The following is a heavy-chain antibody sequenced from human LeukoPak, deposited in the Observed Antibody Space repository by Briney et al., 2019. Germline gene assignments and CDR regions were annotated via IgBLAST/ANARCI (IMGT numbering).Heavy chain of an antibody. Sequence: ASVKVSCKASGYTFTSYYMHWVRQAPGQGLEWMGWINPNSGGTNYAQKFQGRVTMTRDTSISTAYMVLSRLRSDDTAVYYCARDSPSIVVVPAAMGEDYYYYYGMDVWGQGTTVTVSS. CDR3: ARDSPSIVVVPAAMGEDYYYYYGMDV. CDR2: INPNSGGT. CDR1: GYTFTSYY. V-gene: IGHV1-2*02. D-gene: IGHD2-2*01. J-gene: IGHJ6*02.